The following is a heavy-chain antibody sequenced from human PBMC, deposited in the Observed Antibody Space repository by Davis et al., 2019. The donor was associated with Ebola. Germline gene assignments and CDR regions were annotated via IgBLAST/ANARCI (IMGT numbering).Heavy chain of an antibody. D-gene: IGHD6-19*01. J-gene: IGHJ3*02. Sequence: MPSETLSLTCTVSGASISSDDYYWTWIRQHPGKGLEWIGYISYGGSTYYNPSLKSRVTISVDTSKNQFSLKLSSVTAADTAVYYCASHSSGWSNDAFDIWGQGTMVTVSS. CDR3: ASHSSGWSNDAFDI. V-gene: IGHV4-30-4*08. CDR1: GASISSDDYY. CDR2: ISYGGST.